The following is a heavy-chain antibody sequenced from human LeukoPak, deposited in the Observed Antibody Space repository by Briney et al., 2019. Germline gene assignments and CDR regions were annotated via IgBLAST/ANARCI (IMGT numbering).Heavy chain of an antibody. CDR3: PRDQCSSISCYARWLDP. CDR2: ISAYKGHQ. V-gene: IGHV1-18*04. D-gene: IGHD2-2*01. CDR1: GYTFPSFG. Sequence: ASVKVSCKAFGYTFPSFGIGWVRQAPGQGLEWMGWISAYKGHQNYAQKLQCRVTMTTDTSTSTAYTELRSLRSDGTAVYYCPRDQCSSISCYARWLDPWGQGTLVTVSS. J-gene: IGHJ5*02.